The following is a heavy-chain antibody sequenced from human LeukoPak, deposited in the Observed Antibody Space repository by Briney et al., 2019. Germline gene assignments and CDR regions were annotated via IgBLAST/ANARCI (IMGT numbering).Heavy chain of an antibody. Sequence: SETLSLTCTVSGYSISSGYYWGWIRQPPGKGLEWIVSICHSGSTYYNSSLKSRVTISVDTCKNHFYLKLSSVTAADTAVYYCARDASSGWYVFDYWGQGTLVTVSS. CDR2: ICHSGST. D-gene: IGHD6-19*01. J-gene: IGHJ4*02. V-gene: IGHV4-38-2*02. CDR3: ARDASSGWYVFDY. CDR1: GYSISSGYY.